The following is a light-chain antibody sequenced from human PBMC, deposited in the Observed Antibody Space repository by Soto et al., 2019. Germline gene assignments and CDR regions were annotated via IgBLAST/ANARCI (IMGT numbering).Light chain of an antibody. CDR1: QNIGSY. CDR3: QQGYRIFQT. J-gene: IGKJ1*01. CDR2: AAS. Sequence: DIQMTQSPSSLSASVRDTVTITCRASQNIGSYLNWYQQKPGKAPTLLIYAASTLQSGVPSRFSGSGSGTDFNRTISSLNPEDFATYFCQQGYRIFQTFGQGTKLEVK. V-gene: IGKV1-39*01.